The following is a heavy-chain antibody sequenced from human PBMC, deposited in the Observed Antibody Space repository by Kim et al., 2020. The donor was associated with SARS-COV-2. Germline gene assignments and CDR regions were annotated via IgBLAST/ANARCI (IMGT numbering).Heavy chain of an antibody. CDR3: ASLGAVAGHDY. J-gene: IGHJ4*02. CDR2: T. Sequence: TNYRPSFQGHVTISADKSISTAYLQWSSLKASDTAMYYCASLGAVAGHDYWGQGTLVTVSS. D-gene: IGHD6-19*01. V-gene: IGHV5-10-1*01.